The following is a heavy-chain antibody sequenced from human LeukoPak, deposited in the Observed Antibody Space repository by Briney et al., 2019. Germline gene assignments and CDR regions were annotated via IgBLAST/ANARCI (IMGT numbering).Heavy chain of an antibody. CDR2: IYHSGST. V-gene: IGHV4-30-2*01. Sequence: SETLSLTCTVSGGSISSYSWSWIRQPPGKGLERIGYIYHSGSTYYNPSLKSRVTISVDRSKNQFSLKLSSVTAADTAVYYCAREAYGSGSYYRGWFDPWGQGTLVTVSS. CDR1: GGSISSYS. J-gene: IGHJ5*02. D-gene: IGHD3-10*01. CDR3: AREAYGSGSYYRGWFDP.